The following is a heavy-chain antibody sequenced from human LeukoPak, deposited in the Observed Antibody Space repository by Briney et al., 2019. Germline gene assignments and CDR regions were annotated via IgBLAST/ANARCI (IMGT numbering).Heavy chain of an antibody. D-gene: IGHD3-3*01. CDR3: ATALGDFWSGYTLYYFDY. CDR2: FDPEDGET. J-gene: IGHJ4*02. Sequence: ASVKVSCKVSGYTLTELSMHWVRQAPGKGLEWMGGFDPEDGETIYAQKFQGGVTMTDDTSTDTAYMELSSLRPEDTAVYYCATALGDFWSGYTLYYFDYWGQGTLVTVSS. V-gene: IGHV1-24*01. CDR1: GYTLTELS.